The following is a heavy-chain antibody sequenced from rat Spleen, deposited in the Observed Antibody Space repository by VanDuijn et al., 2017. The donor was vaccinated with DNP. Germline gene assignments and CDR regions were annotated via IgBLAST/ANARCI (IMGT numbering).Heavy chain of an antibody. Sequence: EVQLVESGGGLVQPGRSLKLSCAASGFTFSDYYMAWVRQAPGKGLEWVATISTSGSSTYYRDSVRGRFTISRDNTNSTLYLQMDSLRSEDTATYYCTTSEAYTTDAWGQGTSVTVSS. CDR3: TTSEAYTTDA. J-gene: IGHJ4*01. D-gene: IGHD1-6*01. CDR1: GFTFSDYY. CDR2: ISTSGSST. V-gene: IGHV5-27*01.